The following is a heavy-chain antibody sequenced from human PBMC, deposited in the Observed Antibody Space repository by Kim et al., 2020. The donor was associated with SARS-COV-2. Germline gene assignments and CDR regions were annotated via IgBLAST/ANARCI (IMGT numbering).Heavy chain of an antibody. CDR3: ARALEYRRDGYNRREDYYYGMDV. Sequence: SVKVSCKASGGTFSSYAISWVRQAPVQGLEWMGGIIPIFGTANYAQKFQGRVTITADESTSTAYMELSSLRSEDTAVYYCARALEYRRDGYNRREDYYYGMDVWGQGTTVTVSS. D-gene: IGHD5-12*01. CDR2: IIPIFGTA. J-gene: IGHJ6*02. CDR1: GGTFSSYA. V-gene: IGHV1-69*13.